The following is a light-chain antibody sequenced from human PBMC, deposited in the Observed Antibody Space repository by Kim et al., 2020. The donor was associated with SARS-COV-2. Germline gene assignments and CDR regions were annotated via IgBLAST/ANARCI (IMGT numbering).Light chain of an antibody. CDR3: QHYNSYPYT. CDR2: RSS. Sequence: ASSVGDTVTITCRASQIISDSLAWYQQKPGKPPKLLIYRSSTLEGGVPRRFSGSGSGTEFTLTISSLQPDDFATYYCQHYNSYPYTFGQGTSWRS. J-gene: IGKJ2*01. CDR1: QIISDS. V-gene: IGKV1-5*03.